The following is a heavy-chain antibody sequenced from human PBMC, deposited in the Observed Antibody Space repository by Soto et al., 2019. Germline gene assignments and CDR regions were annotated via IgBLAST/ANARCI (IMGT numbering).Heavy chain of an antibody. CDR2: ISSDGSNK. V-gene: IGHV3-30*18. CDR3: ANEFGIAVAGTDWYYYYVMDV. D-gene: IGHD6-19*01. CDR1: GFTFSSYG. J-gene: IGHJ6*02. Sequence: QVQLVESGGGVVQPGRSLRLSCAASGFTFSSYGMHWVRQAPGKGLEWVAVISSDGSNKYYADSVKGRFTISRDNSKNTLYLQMNSLRAEDTAVYYGANEFGIAVAGTDWYYYYVMDVWGQGTTVNVSS.